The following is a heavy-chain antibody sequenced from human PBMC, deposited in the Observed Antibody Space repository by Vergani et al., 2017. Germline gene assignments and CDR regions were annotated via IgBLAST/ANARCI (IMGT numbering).Heavy chain of an antibody. Sequence: QVQLQQWGGGLLKPSETLSLTCVVNGGSFTSYHWTWIRQSPGEGLEWVGDIDHTGRPDYNPSLKIRLTMSVDKSRNLFSLTLNSVTATDTAIYFCARVNTETNGHLYYYYYMDVWGQGTAVTVS. D-gene: IGHD4-11*01. J-gene: IGHJ6*03. V-gene: IGHV4-34*01. CDR1: GGSFTSYH. CDR3: ARVNTETNGHLYYYYYMDV. CDR2: IDHTGRP.